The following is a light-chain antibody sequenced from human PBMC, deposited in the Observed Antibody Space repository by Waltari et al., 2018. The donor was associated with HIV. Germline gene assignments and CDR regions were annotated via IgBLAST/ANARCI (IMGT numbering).Light chain of an antibody. CDR1: TPNVGSNF. V-gene: IGLV1-47*01. CDR2: RDN. J-gene: IGLJ1*01. CDR3: ATWDGSLGGVYV. Sequence: QSVLTQPPSASGTPGQRVTISCSGTTPNVGSNFVSWYQQLPGTAPKLLIDRDNRRPSGGPDRFSGSKSGASASLAISGLRSGDEGDYYCATWDGSLGGVYVFGTGTKVTVL.